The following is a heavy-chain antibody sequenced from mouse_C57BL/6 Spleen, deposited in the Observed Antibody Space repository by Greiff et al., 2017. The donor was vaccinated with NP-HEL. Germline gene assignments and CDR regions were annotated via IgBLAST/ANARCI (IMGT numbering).Heavy chain of an antibody. V-gene: IGHV1-82*01. CDR3: ASYYYGSSPYYYAMDY. CDR2: IYPGDGDT. J-gene: IGHJ4*01. D-gene: IGHD1-1*01. CDR1: GYAFSSSW. Sequence: QVHVKQSGPELVKPGASVKISCKASGYAFSSSWMNWVKQRPGKGLEWIGRIYPGDGDTNYNGKFKGKATLTADKSSSTAYMQLSSLTSEDSAVYFCASYYYGSSPYYYAMDYWGQGTSGTVSS.